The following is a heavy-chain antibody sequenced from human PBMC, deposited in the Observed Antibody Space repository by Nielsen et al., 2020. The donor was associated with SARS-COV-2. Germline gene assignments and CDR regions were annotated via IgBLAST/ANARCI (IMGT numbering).Heavy chain of an antibody. J-gene: IGHJ2*01. D-gene: IGHD1-26*01. Sequence: GGSLRLSCTASGFTFGDYAMSWVRQAPGKGLEWVSLIYGSGSSSYYADSVKGRFTISRDNSKKTLYLQMTSLRPEDTAVYHCARHWREGATFYWFFDLWGRGTLVTVSS. CDR2: IYGSGSSS. V-gene: IGHV3-23*03. CDR1: GFTFGDYA. CDR3: ARHWREGATFYWFFDL.